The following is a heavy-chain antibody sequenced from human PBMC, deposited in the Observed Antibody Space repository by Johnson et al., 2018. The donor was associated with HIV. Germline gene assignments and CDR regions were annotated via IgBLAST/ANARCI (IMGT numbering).Heavy chain of an antibody. V-gene: IGHV3-53*01. CDR3: ARDLSEGELGHAVDI. Sequence: VQLVESGGGLIQPGGSLRLSCAASGLNVSSTYMSWVRQAPGKGLEWVSVIYSGGSTYYADSVKGRFTISRDNSKNTLYLQMNSLRAEDTAVYYCARDLSEGELGHAVDIWGQGTMVTVSS. CDR2: IYSGGST. J-gene: IGHJ3*02. CDR1: GLNVSSTY. D-gene: IGHD1-26*01.